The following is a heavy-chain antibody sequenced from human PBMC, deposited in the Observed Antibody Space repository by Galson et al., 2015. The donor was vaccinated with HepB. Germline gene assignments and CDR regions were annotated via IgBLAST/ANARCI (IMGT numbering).Heavy chain of an antibody. V-gene: IGHV1-69*13. CDR1: GGTFSSYA. Sequence: SVKVSCKASGGTFSSYAISWVRQAPGQGLEWMGGIIPIFGTANYAQKFQGRVTITADESTSTAYMELSSLRSEDTAVYYCAIEAGGPGIAAAGTIYWGQGTLVTVSS. CDR3: AIEAGGPGIAAAGTIY. D-gene: IGHD6-13*01. CDR2: IIPIFGTA. J-gene: IGHJ4*02.